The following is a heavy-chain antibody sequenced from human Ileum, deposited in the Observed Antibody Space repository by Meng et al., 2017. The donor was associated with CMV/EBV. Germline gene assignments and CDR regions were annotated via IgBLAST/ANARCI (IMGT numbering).Heavy chain of an antibody. D-gene: IGHD2-21*02. CDR2: ISYDGSNK. CDR3: AGGDGWHFDS. Sequence: GESLKISCVASGFPFSSYAMSWVRQAPGQGLEWVAVISYDGSNKYYADSVKGRFTISRDNSKNTLYLQMNSLRAEDTAVYYCAGGDGWHFDSWGQGTLVTVSS. CDR1: GFPFSSYA. V-gene: IGHV3-30*04. J-gene: IGHJ4*02.